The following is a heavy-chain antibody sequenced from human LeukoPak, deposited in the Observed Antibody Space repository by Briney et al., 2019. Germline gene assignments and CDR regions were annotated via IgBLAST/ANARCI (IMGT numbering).Heavy chain of an antibody. Sequence: PGGSLRLSCAASGFTFSRHWMHWVRQAPGKGLVWVSRINSDGSSTSYADSVKGRFTISRDSAKNTLYLQMNSLRAEDTAVYYCAKAPIPVVTLSQRGGWFDPWGQGTLVTVSS. D-gene: IGHD4-23*01. CDR1: GFTFSRHW. V-gene: IGHV3-74*01. CDR2: INSDGSST. J-gene: IGHJ5*02. CDR3: AKAPIPVVTLSQRGGWFDP.